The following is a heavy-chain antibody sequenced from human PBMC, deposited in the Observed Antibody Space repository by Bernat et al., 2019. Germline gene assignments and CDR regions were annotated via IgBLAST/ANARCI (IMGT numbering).Heavy chain of an antibody. CDR1: GFTFSSYA. V-gene: IGHV3-23*01. D-gene: IGHD3-3*01. Sequence: EVQLLESGGGLVQPGGSLRLSCAASGFTFSSYAMSWVRQAPGKGLEWVSAISGSGGSTYYADSVKGRFTISRDNSKNTLYLQMNSLRAEDTAVYYCAKDLFHHYDFWSGHNLGFDYWGQGTLVTVSS. CDR2: ISGSGGST. J-gene: IGHJ4*02. CDR3: AKDLFHHYDFWSGHNLGFDY.